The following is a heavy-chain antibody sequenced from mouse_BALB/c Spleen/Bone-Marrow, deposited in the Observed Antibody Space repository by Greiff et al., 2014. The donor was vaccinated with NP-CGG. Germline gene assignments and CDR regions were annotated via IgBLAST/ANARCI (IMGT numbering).Heavy chain of an antibody. J-gene: IGHJ3*01. D-gene: IGHD1-1*01. CDR3: ASYYYGSSSFAY. Sequence: VQLQQSGAELVKPGASVKLSCTASGFNIKDTYMHWVKQRPEQGLEWIGRIDPANGNTXXXXXXQXXXXIXADTSSNTAYLQLSSLTSEDTAVYYCASYYYGSSSFAYWGQGTLVTVSA. V-gene: IGHV14-3*02. CDR1: GFNIKDTY. CDR2: IDPANGNT.